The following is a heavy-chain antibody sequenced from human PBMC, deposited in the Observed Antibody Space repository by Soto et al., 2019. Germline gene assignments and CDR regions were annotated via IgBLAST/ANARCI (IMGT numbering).Heavy chain of an antibody. Sequence: QVQLVQSGAEVKKPGSSVKVSCKASGGTFSSYTISWVRQAPGQGLEWMGRIIPILGIANYAQKFQGRVTITADKSTSTAYMELSSLSSEDTAVYYCAARQVTVYYYMDVWGKGTTVTVSS. J-gene: IGHJ6*03. CDR2: IIPILGIA. D-gene: IGHD4-17*01. V-gene: IGHV1-69*02. CDR1: GGTFSSYT. CDR3: AARQVTVYYYMDV.